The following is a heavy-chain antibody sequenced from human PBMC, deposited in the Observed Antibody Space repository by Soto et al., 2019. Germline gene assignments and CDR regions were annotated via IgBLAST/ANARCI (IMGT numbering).Heavy chain of an antibody. Sequence: SETLSLTCAVYGGSFSGHSWTWIRQSPGKGLEWIGDINHSGRVNYSPSLKSRVTISLDTSKNQFSLTLSAVTAADTAMYYCSTRAYDTNGYYRFDPWGPGALVTVSS. CDR1: GGSFSGHS. CDR2: INHSGRV. CDR3: STRAYDTNGYYRFDP. J-gene: IGHJ5*02. D-gene: IGHD3-22*01. V-gene: IGHV4-34*01.